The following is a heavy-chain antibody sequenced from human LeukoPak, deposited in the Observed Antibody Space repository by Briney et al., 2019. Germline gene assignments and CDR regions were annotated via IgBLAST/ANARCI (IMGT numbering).Heavy chain of an antibody. Sequence: WASVKVSCKASGYTFTSYGISWVRQAPGQGLEWMGWISAYNGNTNYAQKLQGRVTMTTDTSTSTAYMELRSLRTDDTAVYYCARGLQWELLNAFDIWGQGTMVTVSS. CDR2: ISAYNGNT. CDR1: GYTFTSYG. J-gene: IGHJ3*02. V-gene: IGHV1-18*01. CDR3: ARGLQWELLNAFDI. D-gene: IGHD1-26*01.